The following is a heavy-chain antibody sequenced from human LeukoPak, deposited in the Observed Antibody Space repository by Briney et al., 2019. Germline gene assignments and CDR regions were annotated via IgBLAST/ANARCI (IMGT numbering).Heavy chain of an antibody. Sequence: PSETLSLTCAVYGGSFSGYYWSWIRQPPGKGLEWIGEINHSGSTNYNPSLKSRVTISVDTSKNQFSLKLSSVTAADTAVYYCARDGSSSWKYFFDYWGQGTLVTVSS. CDR2: INHSGST. V-gene: IGHV4-34*01. D-gene: IGHD6-13*01. CDR1: GGSFSGYY. J-gene: IGHJ4*02. CDR3: ARDGSSSWKYFFDY.